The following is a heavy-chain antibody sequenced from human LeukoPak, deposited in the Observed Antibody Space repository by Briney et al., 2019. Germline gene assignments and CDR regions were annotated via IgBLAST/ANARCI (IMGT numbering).Heavy chain of an antibody. Sequence: ASVKVSCKASGYTFTSYGISWVRQAPGQGLEWMGWISAYNGNTNYAQKLQGRVTMTTDTSTSTAYMELRSLRPDDTAVYYCARDHPLYCSSTSCYSPLRSHYYYYGMDVWGQGTTVTVSS. CDR3: ARDHPLYCSSTSCYSPLRSHYYYYGMDV. J-gene: IGHJ6*02. CDR2: ISAYNGNT. V-gene: IGHV1-18*01. D-gene: IGHD2-2*01. CDR1: GYTFTSYG.